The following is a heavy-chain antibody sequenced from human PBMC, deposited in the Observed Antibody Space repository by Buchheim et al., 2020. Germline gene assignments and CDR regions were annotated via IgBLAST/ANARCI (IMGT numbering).Heavy chain of an antibody. Sequence: QVQLVESGGGVVQPGRSLRLSCAASGFTFSSYGMHWVRQAPAKGLEWVAGIWYDGSNKYYADPVKGRFTISRDNSKNTLYLQMNSLRAEGTVVYYCATYGSGCYYFDYWGQGTL. J-gene: IGHJ4*02. CDR1: GFTFSSYG. CDR2: IWYDGSNK. CDR3: ATYGSGCYYFDY. D-gene: IGHD6-19*01. V-gene: IGHV3-33*01.